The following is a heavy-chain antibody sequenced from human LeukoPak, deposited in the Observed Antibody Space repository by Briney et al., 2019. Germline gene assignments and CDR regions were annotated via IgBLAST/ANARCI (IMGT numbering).Heavy chain of an antibody. Sequence: SETLSLTCTVSGGSISSYYWSWIRQPSGKGLEWIGYIYTSGSTNYNPSLKSRVTISVDTSKNQFSLKLSPVTAADTAVYYCARSYNWNYIPYYFDYWGQGTLVTVSS. J-gene: IGHJ4*02. V-gene: IGHV4-4*09. CDR3: ARSYNWNYIPYYFDY. D-gene: IGHD1-7*01. CDR1: GGSISSYY. CDR2: IYTSGST.